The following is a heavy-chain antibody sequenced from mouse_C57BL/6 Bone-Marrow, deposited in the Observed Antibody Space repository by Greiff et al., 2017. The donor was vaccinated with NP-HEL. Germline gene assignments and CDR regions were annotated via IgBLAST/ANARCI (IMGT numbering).Heavy chain of an antibody. J-gene: IGHJ3*01. CDR2: ISSGGSYT. V-gene: IGHV5-6*02. D-gene: IGHD2-10*01. Sequence: EVKVVESGGDLVKPGGSLKLSCAASGFTFSSYGMSWVRQTPDKRLEWVATISSGGSYTYYPDSVKGRFTISRDNAKNTLYLQMSSLKSEDTAMYYCARRAYYSAWFAYWGQGTLVTVSA. CDR1: GFTFSSYG. CDR3: ARRAYYSAWFAY.